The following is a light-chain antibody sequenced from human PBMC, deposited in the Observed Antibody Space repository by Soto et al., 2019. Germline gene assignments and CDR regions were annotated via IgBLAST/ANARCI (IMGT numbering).Light chain of an antibody. CDR3: QQRSYWPPIT. Sequence: ELVITQSPATPSMSPGETTTLSCKASQSINSDVAWYQQKVGQTPRLLIHGASTRATGIAARFSGSGSGTEFTLTISSLEPEDFAVYYCQQRSYWPPITFGQGTRLEIK. V-gene: IGKV3-11*01. CDR2: GAS. CDR1: QSINSD. J-gene: IGKJ5*01.